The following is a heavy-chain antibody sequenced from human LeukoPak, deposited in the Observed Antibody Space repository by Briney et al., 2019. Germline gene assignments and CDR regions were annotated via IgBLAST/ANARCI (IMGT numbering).Heavy chain of an antibody. Sequence: TSETLSLTCTVSGGSISSYYWSWIRQPAWKGLEWIGRVYTSGSTNYNPSLKSRVTISEDTSENQFSLKLTSVTAADTAVYYCVSTNDQLHYDSSGYYGYWGQGTLVTVSS. CDR3: VSTNDQLHYDSSGYYGY. D-gene: IGHD3-22*01. V-gene: IGHV4-4*07. J-gene: IGHJ4*02. CDR2: VYTSGST. CDR1: GGSISSYY.